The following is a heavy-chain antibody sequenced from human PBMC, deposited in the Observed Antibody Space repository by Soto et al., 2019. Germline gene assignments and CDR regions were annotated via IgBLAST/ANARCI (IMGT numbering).Heavy chain of an antibody. J-gene: IGHJ4*02. V-gene: IGHV1-8*01. CDR2: MNPSSGNT. CDR3: GRGEYCYDSSGYPGY. D-gene: IGHD3-22*01. CDR1: GYTFPSYD. Sequence: SVKVSCKASGYTFPSYDTNWARQATGEGREWRVWMNPSSGNTGYAQNFQGRVTMTTNTSISTAYMVLSSLRSDDTAVYYCGRGEYCYDSSGYPGYWCQGTLVTVSS.